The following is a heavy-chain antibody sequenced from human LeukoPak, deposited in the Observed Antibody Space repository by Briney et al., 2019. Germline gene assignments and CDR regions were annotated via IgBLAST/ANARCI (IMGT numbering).Heavy chain of an antibody. CDR3: AKDLPYYYDSSGWREGGLDY. CDR1: DFAVSSNY. V-gene: IGHV3-53*05. D-gene: IGHD3-22*01. Sequence: GGSLRLSCAASDFAVSSNYMSWLRQAPGKGLEWVSVIYSGGSTYYADSVKGRFTISRDNSKNTLYLQMNSLRAEDTAVYYCAKDLPYYYDSSGWREGGLDYWGQGTLVTVSS. CDR2: IYSGGST. J-gene: IGHJ4*02.